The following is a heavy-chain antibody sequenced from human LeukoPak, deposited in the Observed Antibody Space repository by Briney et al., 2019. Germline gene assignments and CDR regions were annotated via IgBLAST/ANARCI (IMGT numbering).Heavy chain of an antibody. J-gene: IGHJ4*02. CDR2: IKSKTDGGTT. V-gene: IGHV3-15*01. CDR1: GFTFSNAR. D-gene: IGHD4-23*01. CDR3: TTLEHPDYGGNSYY. Sequence: SGGSLRLSCAASGFTFSNARMSWVRQAPGKGLEWVGRIKSKTDGGTTDYAAPVKGRFTISRDDSKNTLYLQMNSLKTEDTAVYYCTTLEHPDYGGNSYYWGQGTLVTVSS.